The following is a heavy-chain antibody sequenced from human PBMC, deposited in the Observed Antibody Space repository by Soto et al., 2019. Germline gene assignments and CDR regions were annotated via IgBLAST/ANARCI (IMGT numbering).Heavy chain of an antibody. D-gene: IGHD5-12*01. V-gene: IGHV4-34*01. CDR2: INHSGST. J-gene: IGHJ4*02. Sequence: SETLSLTCAVYGGSFSGYYWSWIRQPPGKGLEWIGEINHSGSTNYNPSLKSRVTISVDTSKNSLYLQMNSLRADDTAVYYCARDDGGYSYGRRQYHFDLWGQGALVTVSS. CDR1: GGSFSGYY. CDR3: ARDDGGYSYGRRQYHFDL.